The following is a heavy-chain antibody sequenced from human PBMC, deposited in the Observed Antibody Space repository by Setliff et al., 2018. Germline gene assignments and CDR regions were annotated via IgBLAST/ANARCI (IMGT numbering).Heavy chain of an antibody. CDR1: GGSVGSDFSY. CDR2: IYTSWST. CDR3: ASMSGFLYLDV. J-gene: IGHJ6*03. Sequence: SETLSLTCTVSGGSVGSDFSYWTWIRQPAGKGLEWIGQIYTSWSTNYNPSLKSRVTMSVDTSKNQFSLELTSVTAADTAVYYCASMSGFLYLDVWGNGTTVTVSS. D-gene: IGHD3-3*01. V-gene: IGHV4-61*09.